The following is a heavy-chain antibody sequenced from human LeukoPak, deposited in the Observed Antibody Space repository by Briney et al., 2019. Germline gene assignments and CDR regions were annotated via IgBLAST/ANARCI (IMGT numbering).Heavy chain of an antibody. Sequence: ASVKVSCKASGYTFTSYYMHWVRQAPGQGLEWMGIINPSGGSTTYALKFQGRVTMTRDTSTSTVYMELSSLRSEDTAVYYCSRGRSVGATKWDYWGQGTLVTVSS. D-gene: IGHD1-26*01. CDR2: INPSGGST. CDR1: GYTFTSYY. J-gene: IGHJ4*02. V-gene: IGHV1-46*01. CDR3: SRGRSVGATKWDY.